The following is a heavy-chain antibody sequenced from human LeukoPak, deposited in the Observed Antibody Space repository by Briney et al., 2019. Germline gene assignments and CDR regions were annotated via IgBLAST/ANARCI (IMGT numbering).Heavy chain of an antibody. Sequence: GGPLRLSCAASGFTFSDYYMSWIRQAPGKGLEWVSYISSSGSTIYYADSVKGRFTISRDNAKNSLYLQMNSLRAEDTAVYYCARYHYYDSSGYYSRDYYYYYGMDVWGQGTTVTVSS. CDR2: ISSSGSTI. J-gene: IGHJ6*02. V-gene: IGHV3-11*01. CDR3: ARYHYYDSSGYYSRDYYYYYGMDV. CDR1: GFTFSDYY. D-gene: IGHD3-22*01.